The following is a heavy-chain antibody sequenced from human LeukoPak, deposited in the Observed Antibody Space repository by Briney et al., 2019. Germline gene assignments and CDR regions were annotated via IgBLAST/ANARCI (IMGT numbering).Heavy chain of an antibody. Sequence: PGGSLRLSCAASGFTFSRYWMSWVRQAPGKGLEWVANIKQDGSEKYYVDSVKGRFTISRDNAKISLYLQMNSLRAEDTAIYYCARSAGSSGWYEEYYFDYWGQGTLVTVSS. CDR1: GFTFSRYW. J-gene: IGHJ4*02. V-gene: IGHV3-7*01. CDR2: IKQDGSEK. CDR3: ARSAGSSGWYEEYYFDY. D-gene: IGHD6-13*01.